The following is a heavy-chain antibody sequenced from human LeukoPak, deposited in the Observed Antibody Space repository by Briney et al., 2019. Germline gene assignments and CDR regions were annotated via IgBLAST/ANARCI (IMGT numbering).Heavy chain of an antibody. CDR1: GYTFTGYY. V-gene: IGHV1-2*02. CDR3: ARDGASGYLADY. J-gene: IGHJ4*02. CDR2: INPNSGGT. Sequence: GASVKVSCKASGYTFTGYYMHWVRQAPGQGLEWMGWINPNSGGTNYAQKFQGRVTMTRDTSINTAYMELSRLGSDDTAVYYCARDGASGYLADYWGQGTLVTVSS. D-gene: IGHD3-3*01.